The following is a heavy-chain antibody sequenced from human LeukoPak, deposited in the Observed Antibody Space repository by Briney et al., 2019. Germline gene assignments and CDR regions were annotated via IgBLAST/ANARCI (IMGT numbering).Heavy chain of an antibody. CDR3: RAGSSYAFDI. Sequence: PGRSLRLSCAASGFTFDDYGMHWVRQAPGKGLEWVSGISWDSSTIYYADSVKGRFTISRDNAKNSLYLQMNSLRVEDTAVYYCRAGSSYAFDIWGQGTMVTVSS. V-gene: IGHV3-9*01. D-gene: IGHD6-19*01. CDR2: ISWDSSTI. J-gene: IGHJ3*02. CDR1: GFTFDDYG.